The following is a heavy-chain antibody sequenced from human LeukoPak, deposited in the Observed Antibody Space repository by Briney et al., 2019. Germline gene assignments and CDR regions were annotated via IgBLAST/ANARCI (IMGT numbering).Heavy chain of an antibody. CDR2: IYTSGST. D-gene: IGHD3-3*01. CDR3: ARETLWSGYFTYYFDY. Sequence: SQTLSLTCTVSGGSISSGSYYWSWIRQPAGKGLEWLGRIYTSGSTNYNPSLKSRVTISVDTSKNQFSLKLSSVTAADTAVYYRARETLWSGYFTYYFDYWGQGTLVTVSS. CDR1: GGSISSGSYY. V-gene: IGHV4-61*02. J-gene: IGHJ4*02.